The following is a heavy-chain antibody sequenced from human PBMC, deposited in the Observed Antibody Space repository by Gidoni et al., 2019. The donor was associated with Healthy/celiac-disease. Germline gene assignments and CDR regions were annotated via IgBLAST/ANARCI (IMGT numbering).Heavy chain of an antibody. D-gene: IGHD1-20*01. V-gene: IGHV3-33*01. CDR2: IWYDGSNK. Sequence: QVQLVESGGGVVQPGRSLRLSCAASGFTFSSYGMHWVRQAPGKGLEWVAVIWYDGSNKYYADSVKGRFTISRDNSKNTLYLQMNSLRAEDTAVYYCARHNWNDHYYYGMDVWGQGTTVTVSS. CDR3: ARHNWNDHYYYGMDV. J-gene: IGHJ6*02. CDR1: GFTFSSYG.